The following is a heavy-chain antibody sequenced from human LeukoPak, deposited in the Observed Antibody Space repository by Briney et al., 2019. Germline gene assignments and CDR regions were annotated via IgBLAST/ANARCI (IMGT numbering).Heavy chain of an antibody. Sequence: ASVKVSCKASGYTFTAYYIHWVRQAPGQGLEWMGWFNPNSGGTNYAQKFQGRVTMTRDTSISTAYMELSSLRSDDTAVYYCARDSSWYWGQGTLVTVSS. CDR1: GYTFTAYY. CDR2: FNPNSGGT. V-gene: IGHV1-2*02. CDR3: ARDSSWY. J-gene: IGHJ4*02.